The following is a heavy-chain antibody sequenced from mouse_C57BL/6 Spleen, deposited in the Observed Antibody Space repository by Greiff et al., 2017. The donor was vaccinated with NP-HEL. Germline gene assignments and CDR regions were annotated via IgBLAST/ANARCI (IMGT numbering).Heavy chain of an antibody. CDR1: GYTFTSYW. V-gene: IGHV1-74*01. D-gene: IGHD1-1*01. J-gene: IGHJ1*03. CDR2: IHPSDSDT. CDR3: AISSGVANHWYFDV. Sequence: QVQLQQPGAELVKPGASVKVSCKASGYTFTSYWMHWVKQRPGQGLEWIGRIHPSDSDTNYNQKFKGKATLTVDKSSSTAYMQLRRLKSEDSAVYDRAISSGVANHWYFDVWGTGTTVTVSS.